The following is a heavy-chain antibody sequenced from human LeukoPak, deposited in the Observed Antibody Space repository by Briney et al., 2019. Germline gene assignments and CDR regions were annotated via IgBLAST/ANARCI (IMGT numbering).Heavy chain of an antibody. CDR2: IYSGGST. V-gene: IGHV3-53*01. CDR1: GFTVSSNY. Sequence: GGSLRLSCAASGFTVSSNYMSWVRQAPGKGLEWVSVIYSGGSTYYADSVKGRFSISRDNSKNTLYLQMNSLRAEDTAVYYCARLRVPGRVDMVRGVSYYYGMDVWGQGTTVTVSS. CDR3: ARLRVPGRVDMVRGVSYYYGMDV. J-gene: IGHJ6*02. D-gene: IGHD3-10*01.